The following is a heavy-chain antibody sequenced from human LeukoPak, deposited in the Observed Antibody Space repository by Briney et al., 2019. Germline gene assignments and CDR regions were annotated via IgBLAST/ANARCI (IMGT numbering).Heavy chain of an antibody. CDR2: IDPSDSYT. J-gene: IGHJ4*02. D-gene: IGHD5-18*01. V-gene: IGHV5-10-1*01. Sequence: GESLKISCKGYGYSFTSYWISWVRQMPGKGLEWMGRIDPSDSYTNYSPSFQGHVTISADKSISTAYLQWSSLKASDTAMYYCARIVRGYSYGPPDYYFDYWGQGTLVTVSS. CDR3: ARIVRGYSYGPPDYYFDY. CDR1: GYSFTSYW.